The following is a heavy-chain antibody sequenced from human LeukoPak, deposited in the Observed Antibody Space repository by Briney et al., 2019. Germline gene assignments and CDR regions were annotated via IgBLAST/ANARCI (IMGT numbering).Heavy chain of an antibody. Sequence: PGRSLRLSCAASGFTFSTYAMNWVRQAPGKGLEWVSGISGSGSNTYYADSVKGRFTISRDNSKNTLYLQMNSLRAEDTAVYYCAKDPTGGPSLYYFDYWGQGTLVTVSS. CDR2: ISGSGSNT. J-gene: IGHJ4*02. D-gene: IGHD7-27*01. V-gene: IGHV3-23*01. CDR3: AKDPTGGPSLYYFDY. CDR1: GFTFSTYA.